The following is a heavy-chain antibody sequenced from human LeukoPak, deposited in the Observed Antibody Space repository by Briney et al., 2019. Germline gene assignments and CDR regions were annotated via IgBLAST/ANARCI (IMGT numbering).Heavy chain of an antibody. D-gene: IGHD5-24*01. Sequence: GASVKVSCKASGYTFTSYGISWVRQAPGQGLEWMGWISAYNGNTNYAQKLQGRVTMTTDTSTSTAYMELSRLRSDDTAVYYCAGGYNSRDAFDIWGQGTMVTVSS. CDR3: AGGYNSRDAFDI. CDR1: GYTFTSYG. V-gene: IGHV1-18*01. CDR2: ISAYNGNT. J-gene: IGHJ3*02.